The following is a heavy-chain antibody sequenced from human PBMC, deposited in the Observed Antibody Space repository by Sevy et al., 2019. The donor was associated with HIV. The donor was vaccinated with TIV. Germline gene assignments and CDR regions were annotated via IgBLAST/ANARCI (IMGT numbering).Heavy chain of an antibody. D-gene: IGHD2-2*01. CDR2: ITSYGKFM. CDR1: GFTFKTYT. J-gene: IGHJ4*02. V-gene: IGHV3-21*06. CDR3: ARDRDPTYSAEVFDF. Sequence: AGSLRLSCVASGFTFKTYTLNWLRQAPGKDPEWVSSITSYGKFMYYTDSLKGRITISRDDATNSVFLQMVGLTAEDTAVYYCARDRDPTYSAEVFDFWGRGTLVTVSS.